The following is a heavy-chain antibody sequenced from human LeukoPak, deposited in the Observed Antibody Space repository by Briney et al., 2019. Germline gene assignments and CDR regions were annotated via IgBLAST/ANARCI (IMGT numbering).Heavy chain of an antibody. CDR2: IYYSGST. Sequence: SQTLSLTCTVSGGSISSGDYYWSWIRQPPGKGLEWIGYIYYSGSTYYNPSLESRVTISVDTSKNQFSLKLSSVTAADTAVYYCARGLGLTYYYDSSGYYSWGQGTLVTVSS. J-gene: IGHJ4*02. CDR3: ARGLGLTYYYDSSGYYS. D-gene: IGHD3-22*01. V-gene: IGHV4-30-4*08. CDR1: GGSISSGDYY.